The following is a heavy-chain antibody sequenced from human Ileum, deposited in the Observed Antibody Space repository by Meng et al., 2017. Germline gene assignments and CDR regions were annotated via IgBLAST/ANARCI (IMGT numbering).Heavy chain of an antibody. CDR3: ARHGGYSQDF. Sequence: QGQLQEAGPGLVKPSGTLSPTCAVSSGSISSNTYWSWVRQPPGKGLEWIGQISHSGSAYYNPSLKSRVTMSVDKSKSQFSLMLTSVTAADTAIYYCARHGGYSQDFWGQGTLVTVSS. D-gene: IGHD4-23*01. J-gene: IGHJ4*02. V-gene: IGHV4-4*02. CDR2: ISHSGSA. CDR1: SGSISSNTY.